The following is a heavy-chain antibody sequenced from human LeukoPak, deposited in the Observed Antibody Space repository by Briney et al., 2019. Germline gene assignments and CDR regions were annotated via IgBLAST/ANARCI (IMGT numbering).Heavy chain of an antibody. J-gene: IGHJ4*02. Sequence: SGGSLRLSCAASGFTFSTYAMSWVRRTPGKGLEWVSAITGPGGSTYYADSVKGRFTISRDNSKNTLYLQMNSLRAQDTAVYYCAKDQYRYYGSNHLDYWGQGTLVTVSS. CDR2: ITGPGGST. CDR3: AKDQYRYYGSNHLDY. V-gene: IGHV3-23*01. D-gene: IGHD3-10*01. CDR1: GFTFSTYA.